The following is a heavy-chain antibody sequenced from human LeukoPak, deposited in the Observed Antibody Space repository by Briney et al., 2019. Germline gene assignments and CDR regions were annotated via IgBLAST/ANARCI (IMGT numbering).Heavy chain of an antibody. Sequence: QPGGSLRLSCAASGFTFSSYAMSWVRQAPGKGLEWVSAISGSGGSTYYADSVKGRFTISRDNSKSTLYLQMNSLRAEDTAVYYCALSSRGSPQGGGYFDYWGQGTLVTVSS. CDR1: GFTFSSYA. CDR3: ALSSRGSPQGGGYFDY. J-gene: IGHJ4*02. V-gene: IGHV3-23*01. D-gene: IGHD2-15*01. CDR2: ISGSGGST.